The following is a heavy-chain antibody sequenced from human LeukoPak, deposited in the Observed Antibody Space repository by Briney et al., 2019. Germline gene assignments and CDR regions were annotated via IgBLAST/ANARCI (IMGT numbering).Heavy chain of an antibody. V-gene: IGHV4-59*01. J-gene: IGHJ6*03. CDR2: IYSSGST. CDR1: GGSIRGYY. CDR3: ARVFDSGSQAYFYYMDV. Sequence: SETLSLTCNVSGGSIRGYYWSWIRQPPGKGLEWIGYIYSSGSTNYNPSLKSRVTMSVDTSKNQFSLKVSSVTAADTAVYYCARVFDSGSQAYFYYMDVWGKGTAVTISS. D-gene: IGHD3-10*01.